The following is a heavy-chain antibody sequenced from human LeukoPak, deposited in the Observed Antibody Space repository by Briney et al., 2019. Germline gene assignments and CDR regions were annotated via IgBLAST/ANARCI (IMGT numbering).Heavy chain of an antibody. CDR1: GFTFSSYS. J-gene: IGHJ6*04. D-gene: IGHD3-10*02. CDR3: AELGITMIGGV. Sequence: GGSLRLSCAASGFTFSSYSMNWVRQAPGKGLEWVSYISSSSSTIYYADSVKGRFTISRDNAKNSLYLQMNSLRAEDTAVYYCAELGITMIGGVWGKGATVTISS. CDR2: ISSSSSTI. V-gene: IGHV3-48*01.